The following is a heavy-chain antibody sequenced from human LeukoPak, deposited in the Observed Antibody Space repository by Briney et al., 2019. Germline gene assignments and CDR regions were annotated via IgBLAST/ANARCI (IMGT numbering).Heavy chain of an antibody. J-gene: IGHJ4*02. D-gene: IGHD3-10*01. CDR3: AKDYHYYGSGSYYKLFESISDY. V-gene: IGHV3-48*03. Sequence: PGGSLRLSCAASGFTFSSYEMNWVRQAPGKGLEWVSYISSSGSTIYYSDSVKGRFTISRDNAKNSLYLQMNSLRAEDTAVYYCAKDYHYYGSGSYYKLFESISDYWGQGTLVTVSS. CDR1: GFTFSSYE. CDR2: ISSSGSTI.